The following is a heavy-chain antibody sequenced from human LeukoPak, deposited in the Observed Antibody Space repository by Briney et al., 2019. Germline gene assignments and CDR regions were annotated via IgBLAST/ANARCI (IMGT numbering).Heavy chain of an antibody. J-gene: IGHJ6*02. Sequence: SETLSLTCTVSGGSISSSSYYWGWIRQPPGKGLEWIGSIYYSGSTYYNPSLKSRVTISVDTSKNQFSLKLSSVTAADTAMYYCARAQTNYYYYGLDVWGQGTTVTVSS. CDR2: IYYSGST. V-gene: IGHV4-39*07. CDR3: ARAQTNYYYYGLDV. CDR1: GGSISSSSYY.